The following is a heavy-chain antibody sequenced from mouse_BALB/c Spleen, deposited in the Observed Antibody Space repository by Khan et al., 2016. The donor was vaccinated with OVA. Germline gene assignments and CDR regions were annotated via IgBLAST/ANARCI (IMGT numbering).Heavy chain of an antibody. CDR2: INPNNGGP. V-gene: IGHV1S81*02. CDR3: TRSGYANPFAY. CDR1: GYTFSSYY. J-gene: IGHJ3*01. D-gene: IGHD2-10*02. Sequence: VQLQQSGAELVKPGASVKLSCKASGYTFSSYYMYWVKQRPGQGLEWIGGINPNNGGPNFNEKFKTKATLTVDKSSSTAYRHLSSLTSEDSAVYYCTRSGYANPFAYWGQGTLVTVSP.